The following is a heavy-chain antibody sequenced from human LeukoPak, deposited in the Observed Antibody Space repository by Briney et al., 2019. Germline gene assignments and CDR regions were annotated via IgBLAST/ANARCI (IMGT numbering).Heavy chain of an antibody. CDR2: VSNNGRK. V-gene: IGHV4-59*01. CDR3: AREVSRSWAPGAFDV. Sequence: PSETLSLTCTVSGDSITNSYWAWIRQPPGKGLEWIANVSNNGRKNYNPSLKSRVTISMDTSKNQFSLRLNSPTAADTAVYYCAREVSRSWAPGAFDVWGQGTRVTVSS. J-gene: IGHJ3*01. CDR1: GDSITNSY. D-gene: IGHD6-13*01.